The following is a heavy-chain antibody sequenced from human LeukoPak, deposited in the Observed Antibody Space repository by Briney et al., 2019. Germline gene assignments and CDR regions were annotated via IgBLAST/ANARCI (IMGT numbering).Heavy chain of an antibody. J-gene: IGHJ6*03. V-gene: IGHV3-11*01. CDR1: GFTFSDFY. CDR2: ISSSGSTI. CDR3: ARAPLDFGSESYYHLVYYYMDV. Sequence: GGSLTLSCAASGFTFSDFYVSWIRQAPGRGLEWVSYISSSGSTIYYADSVKGRFTISRDNAKNSLYLQMNSLRAEDTAVYYCARAPLDFGSESYYHLVYYYMDVWGKGTTVTISS. D-gene: IGHD3-10*01.